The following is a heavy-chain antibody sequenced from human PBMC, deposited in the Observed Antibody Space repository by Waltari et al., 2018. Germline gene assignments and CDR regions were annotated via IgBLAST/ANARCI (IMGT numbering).Heavy chain of an antibody. J-gene: IGHJ4*02. Sequence: EVRLVESGGGLVQPGGSLRLSCAASGFTFSTYEVDWVRQAPGKGLEWISYISPTATTLYADSVKGRFTISRDNARSSLFLQMNNLRVEDTAVYFCVREDDRGASYFWGQGALVTVSS. D-gene: IGHD3-9*01. CDR1: GFTFSTYE. V-gene: IGHV3-48*03. CDR2: ISPTATT. CDR3: VREDDRGASYF.